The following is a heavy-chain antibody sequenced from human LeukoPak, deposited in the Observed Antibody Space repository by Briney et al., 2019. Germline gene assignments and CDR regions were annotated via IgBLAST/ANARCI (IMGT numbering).Heavy chain of an antibody. D-gene: IGHD3-9*01. Sequence: ASEKVSCKASGYTFTGYYMHWVRQGPGQGLEWMGWINPNSGGTNYAQKFQGRVTMTRDTSISTAYMELSRLRSDDTAVYYCAREYYDILTGYSFDYWGQGTLVTVSS. CDR2: INPNSGGT. CDR3: AREYYDILTGYSFDY. V-gene: IGHV1-2*02. J-gene: IGHJ4*02. CDR1: GYTFTGYY.